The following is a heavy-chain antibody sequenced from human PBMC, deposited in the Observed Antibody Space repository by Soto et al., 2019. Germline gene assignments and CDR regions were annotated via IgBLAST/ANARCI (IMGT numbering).Heavy chain of an antibody. J-gene: IGHJ3*02. CDR2: IKQDGSEK. Sequence: GGSLRLSCAASGFTFSSYWMSWVRQAPGKGLEWVANIKQDGSEKYYVDSVKGRFTISRDNAKNSLYLQMNSLRAEDTAVYYCARGVRYGYDAFDIWGQGTMVTVS. V-gene: IGHV3-7*01. D-gene: IGHD5-18*01. CDR3: ARGVRYGYDAFDI. CDR1: GFTFSSYW.